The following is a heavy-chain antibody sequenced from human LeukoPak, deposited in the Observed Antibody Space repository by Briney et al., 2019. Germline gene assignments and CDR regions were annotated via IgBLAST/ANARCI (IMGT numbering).Heavy chain of an antibody. CDR2: ISSSSSYI. CDR3: ARESRSDYYFDY. Sequence: PGGSLRLSCVASGFTFSTYSMNWVRQAPGKGLEWVSSISSSSSYIYYADSVKGRFTISRDNAKNSLYLQMNSLRAEDTAVYYCARESRSDYYFDYWGQGTLVTVSS. CDR1: GFTFSTYS. J-gene: IGHJ4*02. D-gene: IGHD3-3*01. V-gene: IGHV3-21*01.